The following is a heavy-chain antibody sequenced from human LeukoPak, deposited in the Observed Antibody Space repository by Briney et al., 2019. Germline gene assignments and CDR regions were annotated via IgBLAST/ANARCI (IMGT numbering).Heavy chain of an antibody. CDR2: IYWDDDK. CDR1: GFSLSTCGVG. Sequence: ESGPTLVNPRQTLTLTCTFSGFSLSTCGVGVGWIRQLPGKALEWLALIYWDDDKRYSPSLKSRLTITKDTSKNQVVLTMTNMDPVDTATYYCAHLMVRGVISLFPLLDYWGQGTLVTVSS. CDR3: AHLMVRGVISLFPLLDY. J-gene: IGHJ4*02. D-gene: IGHD3-10*01. V-gene: IGHV2-5*02.